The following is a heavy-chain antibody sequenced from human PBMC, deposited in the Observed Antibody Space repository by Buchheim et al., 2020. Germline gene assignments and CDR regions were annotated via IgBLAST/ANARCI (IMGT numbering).Heavy chain of an antibody. CDR3: ALLPAYSSPDY. V-gene: IGHV3-23*04. D-gene: IGHD6-13*01. CDR1: GFTFSSYE. CDR2: ISNSADST. J-gene: IGHJ4*02. Sequence: EVQLVESGGGLVQPGGSLRLSCAASGFTFSSYEMNWVRQAPGKGLEWVSSISNSADSTYYADFAKGRFTISRDTSKNTLYLQMNGLRVEDTAVYYCALLPAYSSPDYWGQGTL.